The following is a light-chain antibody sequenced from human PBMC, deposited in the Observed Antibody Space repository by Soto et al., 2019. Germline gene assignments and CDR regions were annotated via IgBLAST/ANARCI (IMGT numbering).Light chain of an antibody. Sequence: QSVLTQPPSASGSPGQSVTISCTGTSSDVGGYNYVSWYQQHPGKAPKLMIYEVSKRPSGVPDRFSGSKSGNTASLTVSEPQAEDEADYYCSSYAGSNNLYVFGAGTKVTVL. CDR2: EVS. CDR3: SSYAGSNNLYV. CDR1: SSDVGGYNY. V-gene: IGLV2-8*01. J-gene: IGLJ1*01.